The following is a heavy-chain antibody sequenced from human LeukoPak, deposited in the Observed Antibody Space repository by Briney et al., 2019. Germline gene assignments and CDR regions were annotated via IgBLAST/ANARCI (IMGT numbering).Heavy chain of an antibody. CDR2: INHSGTT. CDR1: GGSFNDYY. D-gene: IGHD1-26*01. CDR3: ARVREGELLPYFDY. J-gene: IGHJ4*02. Sequence: SETLSLTCAVYGGSFNDYYWSWIRQPPGKGLEWLGEINHSGTTNYNPSLESRLTISVDTPKNQFSLNLSSVTAADTAVYYCARVREGELLPYFDYWGQGTLVTVSS. V-gene: IGHV4-34*01.